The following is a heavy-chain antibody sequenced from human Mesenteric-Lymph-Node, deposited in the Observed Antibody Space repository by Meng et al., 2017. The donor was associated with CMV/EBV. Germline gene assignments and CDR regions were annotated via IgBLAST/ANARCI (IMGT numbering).Heavy chain of an antibody. CDR2: IKQDGSDK. Sequence: GESLKISCAASGFTFSNYCMSWVRQAPGKGLEWVANIKQDGSDKYYVDSVKGRFTISRDNAMNSLYLQMDSLRAEDTAVYYCARDGIRFLEWLPKSDYYYYFYAMDVWGQGTTVTVSS. CDR1: GFTFSNYC. D-gene: IGHD3-3*01. V-gene: IGHV3-7*01. CDR3: ARDGIRFLEWLPKSDYYYYFYAMDV. J-gene: IGHJ6*02.